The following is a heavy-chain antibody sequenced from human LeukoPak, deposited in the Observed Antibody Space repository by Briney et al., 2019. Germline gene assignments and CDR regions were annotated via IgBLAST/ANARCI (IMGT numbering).Heavy chain of an antibody. Sequence: SETLSLTCTVSGGSISSSSYYWSWIRQPPGKGLEWIGYIYYSGSTNYNPSLKSRVTISVDTSKNQFSLKLSSVTAADTAVYYCARDKAAAVFDYWGQGTLVTVSS. V-gene: IGHV4-61*01. CDR3: ARDKAAAVFDY. CDR2: IYYSGST. D-gene: IGHD6-13*01. CDR1: GGSISSSSYY. J-gene: IGHJ4*02.